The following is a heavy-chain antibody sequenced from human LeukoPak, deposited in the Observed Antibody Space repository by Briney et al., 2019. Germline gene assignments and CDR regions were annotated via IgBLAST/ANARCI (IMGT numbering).Heavy chain of an antibody. J-gene: IGHJ4*02. CDR3: ARVGPFTIFGVVTPYYFDY. CDR2: ISAYNGNT. V-gene: IGHV1-18*01. D-gene: IGHD3-3*01. Sequence: ASVKVSCKASGYTFTSYGISWVRQAPGQGLEWMGWISAYNGNTNYAQKLQGRVTMTTDTSTSTAYMELRSLRSEDTAVYYCARVGPFTIFGVVTPYYFDYWGQGTLVTVSS. CDR1: GYTFTSYG.